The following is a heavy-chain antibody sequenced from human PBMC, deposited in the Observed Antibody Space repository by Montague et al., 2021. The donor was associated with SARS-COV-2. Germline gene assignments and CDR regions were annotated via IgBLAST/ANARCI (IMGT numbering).Heavy chain of an antibody. CDR1: GGSISSYY. CDR3: ARVFPRWLQFDPYCDY. V-gene: IGHV4-59*01. CDR2: IYYSGST. D-gene: IGHD5-24*01. J-gene: IGHJ4*02. Sequence: SETLSLTCTVSGGSISSYYWSWIRQPPGKGLEWIGYIYYSGSTNYNPSLKSRVTISVDTSKNQFSLKLSSVTAADTAVYYCARVFPRWLQFDPYCDYWARGPWSPSSQ.